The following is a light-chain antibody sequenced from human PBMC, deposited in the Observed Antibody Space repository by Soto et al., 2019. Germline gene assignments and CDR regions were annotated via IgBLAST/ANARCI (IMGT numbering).Light chain of an antibody. CDR3: QQLNSYPPYT. Sequence: DIQLTQSPSFLSASVGDRVTITCRASQGISSYLAWYQQKPGKAPKLLIYAASTLQSGVPSRFSGSGFGTEFTLTIISLQPEDFATYYCQQLNSYPPYTFGQGTKLEIK. CDR1: QGISSY. CDR2: AAS. J-gene: IGKJ2*01. V-gene: IGKV1-9*01.